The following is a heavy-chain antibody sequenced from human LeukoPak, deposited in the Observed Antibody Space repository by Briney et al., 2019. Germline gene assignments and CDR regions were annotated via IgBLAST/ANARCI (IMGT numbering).Heavy chain of an antibody. V-gene: IGHV3-30-3*01. Sequence: PGGSLRLSCAASGFTFSSYAMHWVRQAPGKGLEWVAVISYDGSNKYYADSVKGRFTISRDNSKNTLYLQMNGLRAEDTAVYYCARGPAWNDVFYYYGMDVWGQGTTVTVSS. CDR3: ARGPAWNDVFYYYGMDV. CDR2: ISYDGSNK. D-gene: IGHD1-1*01. J-gene: IGHJ6*02. CDR1: GFTFSSYA.